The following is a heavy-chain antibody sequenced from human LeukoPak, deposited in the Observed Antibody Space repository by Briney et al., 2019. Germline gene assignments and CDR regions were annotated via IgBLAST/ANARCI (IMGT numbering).Heavy chain of an antibody. CDR3: TTVTHFNL. Sequence: GGALRLSCATSGFSFYGAWLSWVRQAPGKGLEWVGRIKGTDVGGATDYAAPVKGRFIISKDDSKRTLYLQMNSLSPEDTAVYYCTTVTHFNLGGQGTLVTVSS. CDR2: IKGTDVGGAT. J-gene: IGHJ1*01. CDR1: GFSFYGAW. D-gene: IGHD3-3*02. V-gene: IGHV3-15*01.